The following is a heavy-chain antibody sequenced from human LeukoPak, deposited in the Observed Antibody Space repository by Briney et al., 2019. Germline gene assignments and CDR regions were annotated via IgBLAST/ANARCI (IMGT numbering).Heavy chain of an antibody. CDR1: GFTFSSYA. V-gene: IGHV3-64*01. CDR2: ISSNGGST. J-gene: IGHJ4*02. CDR3: ARGRSTGDY. D-gene: IGHD1-1*01. Sequence: GGSLRLSCAASGFTFSSYAMHWVRQAPGKGLEYASAISSNGGSTYYANSVKGRFTISRDNSKNTLYLQMGSLRAEDMAVYYCARGRSTGDYWGQGTLVTVSS.